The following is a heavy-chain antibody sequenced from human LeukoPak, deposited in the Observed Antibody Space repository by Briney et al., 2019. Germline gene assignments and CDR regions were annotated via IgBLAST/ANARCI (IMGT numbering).Heavy chain of an antibody. J-gene: IGHJ4*02. Sequence: PGRSLRLSCAASGFTFSSYGMHWVRQAPGKGLEWVAVMSYDGSNKYYADSVKGRFTISRDNSKNTLYLQMNSLRAEDTAVYYCAKEGDYYGSGGYYYQDYWGQGTLVTVSS. CDR2: MSYDGSNK. V-gene: IGHV3-30*18. CDR1: GFTFSSYG. D-gene: IGHD3-10*01. CDR3: AKEGDYYGSGGYYYQDY.